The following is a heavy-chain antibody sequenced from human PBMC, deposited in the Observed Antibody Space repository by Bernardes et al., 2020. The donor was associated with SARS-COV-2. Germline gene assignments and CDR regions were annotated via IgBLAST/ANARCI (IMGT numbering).Heavy chain of an antibody. CDR3: AKEMTTLTTFDYFDY. CDR2: INGSGGST. CDR1: GFTFSSYA. V-gene: IGHV3-23*01. Sequence: GGSLRLSCTASGFTFSSYAMSWVRQAPGKGLEWVSGINGSGGSTYYADSVKGRFTISRDNSKNTLYLQMNSLRAEDTAVYFCAKEMTTLTTFDYFDYWGQGTLVTVSS. D-gene: IGHD4-17*01. J-gene: IGHJ4*02.